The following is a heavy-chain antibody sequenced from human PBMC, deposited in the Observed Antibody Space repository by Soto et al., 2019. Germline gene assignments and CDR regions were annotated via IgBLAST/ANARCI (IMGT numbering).Heavy chain of an antibody. CDR3: ARGANYDILTGPLDV. CDR1: GGSISSYY. Sequence: SETLSLTCTVSGGSISSYYWSWIRQPPGKGLEWIGYIYYSGSTNYNPSLKSRVTISVDTSKNQFSLKLSSVTAADTAVYYCARGANYDILTGPLDVWGKGTTVTVSS. V-gene: IGHV4-59*08. D-gene: IGHD3-9*01. CDR2: IYYSGST. J-gene: IGHJ6*04.